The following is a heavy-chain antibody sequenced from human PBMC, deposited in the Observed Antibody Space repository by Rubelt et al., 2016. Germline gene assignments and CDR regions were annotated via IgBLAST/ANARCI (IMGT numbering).Heavy chain of an antibody. J-gene: IGHJ6*02. V-gene: IGHV4-34*01. CDR3: ARTGGDSKFYYHGMDV. D-gene: IGHD2-21*01. CDR1: GGSFSAYY. Sequence: QVQLQQWGAGLLKPSETLSLTCAVSGGSFSAYYWSWIRQPPRKGLEWIGEINHTGSTNYNPSFRGRVTIPVDTSKNQLSLKLKSVPAADTAVYFCARTGGDSKFYYHGMDVWGQGTTVTVSS. CDR2: INHTGST.